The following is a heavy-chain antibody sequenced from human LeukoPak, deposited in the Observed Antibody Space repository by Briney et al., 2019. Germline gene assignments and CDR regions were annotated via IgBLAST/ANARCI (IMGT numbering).Heavy chain of an antibody. CDR1: GGSFSGYY. J-gene: IGHJ4*02. Sequence: PSETLSLTCAVYGGSFSGYYWSWIRQPPGKGLEWIGEINHSGGTNYNPSLKSRVTISVDTSKNQFSLKLSSVTAADTAVYYCARGQIRRLGIQLWGQGTLVTVSS. D-gene: IGHD5-18*01. CDR3: ARGQIRRLGIQL. CDR2: INHSGGT. V-gene: IGHV4-34*01.